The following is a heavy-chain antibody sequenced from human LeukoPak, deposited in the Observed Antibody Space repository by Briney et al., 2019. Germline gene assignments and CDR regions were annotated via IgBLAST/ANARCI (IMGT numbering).Heavy chain of an antibody. V-gene: IGHV1-18*01. J-gene: IGHJ4*02. CDR1: GYTFSSYG. Sequence: GASVTVSCKASGYTFSSYGTSWVRQAPGQGLEWMGWISAHSGNTNYAQKLQGRVTMTTDTSTSTAYMELRSLRSDDTAVYYCARDHIAVGGRIDYWGQGTLVTVSS. D-gene: IGHD6-19*01. CDR2: ISAHSGNT. CDR3: ARDHIAVGGRIDY.